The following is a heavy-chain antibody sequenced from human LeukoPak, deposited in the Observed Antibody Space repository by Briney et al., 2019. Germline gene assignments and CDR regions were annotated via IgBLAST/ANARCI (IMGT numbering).Heavy chain of an antibody. CDR1: GYTFTSYG. CDR3: ARERKQYDSSGYGY. V-gene: IGHV1-18*01. Sequence: ASVKVSCKASGYTFTSYGISWVRQAPGQGLEWMGWISAYNGNTNYAQKLQGRVTMTTDTSTSTAYMELRSLRSDDTAVYYCARERKQYDSSGYGYWGQGTLVTASS. D-gene: IGHD3-22*01. J-gene: IGHJ4*02. CDR2: ISAYNGNT.